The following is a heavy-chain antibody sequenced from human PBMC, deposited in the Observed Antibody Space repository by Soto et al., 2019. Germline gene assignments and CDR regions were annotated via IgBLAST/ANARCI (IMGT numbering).Heavy chain of an antibody. CDR1: EFTFSTYA. CDR2: ISSSSQNI. Sequence: EVQLVESGGGLVQPGGSLRLSCAASEFTFSTYAMNWVRQAPGKGLEWVSYISSSSQNIRYADSVKGRFTISRDNAKNSLYLQMNSLRAEDTAVYYCARDQSRGQVFYYYMDVWGKRTTVTVSS. D-gene: IGHD3-10*01. J-gene: IGHJ6*03. V-gene: IGHV3-48*01. CDR3: ARDQSRGQVFYYYMDV.